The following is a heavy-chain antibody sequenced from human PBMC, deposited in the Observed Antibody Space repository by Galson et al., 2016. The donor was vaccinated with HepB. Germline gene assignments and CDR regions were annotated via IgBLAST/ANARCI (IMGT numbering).Heavy chain of an antibody. J-gene: IGHJ5*02. CDR2: INAGNGNT. CDR1: GYTFTTYA. V-gene: IGHV1-3*01. Sequence: SVKVSCKASGYTFTTYAMHWVRQAPGQRLEWMGWINAGNGNTKYSQKFQGRVTITRDTSASTAYMELSSLRPEDTAVYYCARDSGSPNWFDPWGQGTLVTVSS. D-gene: IGHD1-26*01. CDR3: ARDSGSPNWFDP.